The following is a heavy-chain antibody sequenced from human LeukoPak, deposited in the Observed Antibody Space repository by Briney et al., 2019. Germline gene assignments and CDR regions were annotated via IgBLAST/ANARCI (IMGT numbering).Heavy chain of an antibody. CDR1: GFTFSSYG. J-gene: IGHJ4*02. CDR3: ASGRSNQLRKDLVYFDY. Sequence: PGGSLRLSCAASGFTFSSYGMHWVRQAPGKGLEWVAFIRYDGSNKYYADSVKGRFTISRDNAKNSLYLQMNSLRAEDTAVYYCASGRSNQLRKDLVYFDYWGQGTLVTVSS. D-gene: IGHD1-1*01. V-gene: IGHV3-30*02. CDR2: IRYDGSNK.